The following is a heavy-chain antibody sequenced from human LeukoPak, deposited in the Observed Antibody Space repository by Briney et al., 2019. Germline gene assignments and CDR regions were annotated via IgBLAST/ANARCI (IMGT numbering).Heavy chain of an antibody. V-gene: IGHV1-18*04. CDR1: GYTFTGYY. CDR3: ARDRRNVVVPAVAFDY. CDR2: ISAYNGNT. D-gene: IGHD2-2*01. Sequence: ASVKVSCKASGYTFTGYYLHWVRQAPGQGLEWMGWISAYNGNTNYAQKLQGRVTMTTDTSTSTAYMELRSLRSDDTAVYYCARDRRNVVVPAVAFDYWGQGTLVTVSS. J-gene: IGHJ4*02.